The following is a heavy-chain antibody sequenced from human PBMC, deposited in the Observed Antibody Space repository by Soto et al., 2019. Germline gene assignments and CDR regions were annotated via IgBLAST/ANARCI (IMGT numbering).Heavy chain of an antibody. Sequence: GGSLRLSCAASGFTFSSYGMHWVRQAPGKGLEWVAIISYEEINKYYADSVKGRFTISRDNSKNTLYLQMNSLRAEDTAVYYCAKSVYNWNDGFFDYWGQGTLVTVSS. J-gene: IGHJ4*02. D-gene: IGHD1-1*01. V-gene: IGHV3-30*18. CDR1: GFTFSSYG. CDR3: AKSVYNWNDGFFDY. CDR2: ISYEEINK.